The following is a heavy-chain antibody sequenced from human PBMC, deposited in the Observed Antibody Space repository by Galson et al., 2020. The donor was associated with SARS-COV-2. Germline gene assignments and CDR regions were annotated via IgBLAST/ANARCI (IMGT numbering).Heavy chain of an antibody. CDR1: GYSFTSYW. Sequence: HGESLKISCQCSGYSFTSYWISWVRQMPGKGLEWMGRIDPSDSYTNYSPSFQGHVTISADKSISTAYLQWSSLKASDTAMYYCARHGEPPSSTSFYMDVWGKGTTVTVSS. V-gene: IGHV5-10-1*01. CDR3: ARHGEPPSSTSFYMDV. CDR2: IDPSDSYT. D-gene: IGHD2-2*01. J-gene: IGHJ6*03.